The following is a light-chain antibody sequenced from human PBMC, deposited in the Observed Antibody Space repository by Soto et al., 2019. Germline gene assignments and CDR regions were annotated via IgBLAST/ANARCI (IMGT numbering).Light chain of an antibody. J-gene: IGKJ1*01. V-gene: IGKV1-5*01. CDR2: DAS. CDR3: QQYNSWA. CDR1: QSISSW. Sequence: DIQMTQSPSTLSASVGARVTITCRASQSISSWLAWYQKKPGKAPKLLIYDASSLESGVPSRFSGSGSGTEFTLTISSLQPDDVETYSGQQYNSWAFGQGTKVEIK.